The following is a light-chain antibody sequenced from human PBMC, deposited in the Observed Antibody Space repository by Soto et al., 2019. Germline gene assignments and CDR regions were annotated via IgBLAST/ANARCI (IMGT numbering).Light chain of an antibody. J-gene: IGLJ3*02. CDR3: SSYAGSNLWV. CDR2: GVS. CDR1: TSKVGNYKY. V-gene: IGLV2-8*01. Sequence: QSALTQSPSASGSPGQSVTISCTGTTSKVGNYKYVSWYQQHPAKAPKLRISGVSKRPSGVPDRFSGSKSGTTASLAVSGLQVEDEADYYCSSYAGSNLWVFGGGTKLTVL.